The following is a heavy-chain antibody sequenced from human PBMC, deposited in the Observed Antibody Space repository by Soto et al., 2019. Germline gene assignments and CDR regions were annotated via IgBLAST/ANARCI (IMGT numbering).Heavy chain of an antibody. D-gene: IGHD3-22*01. V-gene: IGHV4-30-4*01. CDR1: GGSISSCDYY. CDR3: ARDEPRYYDSSGYGS. Sequence: SETLSLTCTVSGGSISSCDYYWSWTRQPPGKGLEWIGYIYYSGSTYYNPSLKSRVTISVDTSKNQFSLKLSSVTAADTAVYYFARDEPRYYDSSGYGSWGQGTLVTVSS. CDR2: IYYSGST. J-gene: IGHJ5*02.